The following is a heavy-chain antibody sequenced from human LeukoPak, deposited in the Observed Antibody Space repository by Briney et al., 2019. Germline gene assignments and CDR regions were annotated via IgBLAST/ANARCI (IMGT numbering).Heavy chain of an antibody. CDR2: IYYSGST. V-gene: IGHV4-59*01. J-gene: IGHJ4*02. CDR3: ARGQLELFSLDDY. Sequence: PSGTLSLTCTVSGGSISSYYWSWIRQPPGKGLEWIGYIYYSGSTNYNPSLKSRVTISVDTSKNQFSLKLSSVTAADTAVYYCARGQLELFSLDDYWGQGTLVTVSS. CDR1: GGSISSYY. D-gene: IGHD1-7*01.